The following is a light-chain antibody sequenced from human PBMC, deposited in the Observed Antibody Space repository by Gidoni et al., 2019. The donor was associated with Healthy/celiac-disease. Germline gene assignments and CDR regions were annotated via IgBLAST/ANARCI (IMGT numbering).Light chain of an antibody. CDR2: WAS. CDR3: QQYYSTPPFT. CDR1: QSVLYSSNNKNY. Sequence: DIVMTQSPDSLAVSLGERATLNCKSSQSVLYSSNNKNYLAWYQQKPGQPPKLLIYWASTRESGVPDRFSGSGSGTDFTLTISSLQAEDVAVYYCQQYYSTPPFTFGSGTKVEIK. J-gene: IGKJ3*01. V-gene: IGKV4-1*01.